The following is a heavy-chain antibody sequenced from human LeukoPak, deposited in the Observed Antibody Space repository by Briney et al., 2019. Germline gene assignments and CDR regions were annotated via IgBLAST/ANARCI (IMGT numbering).Heavy chain of an antibody. CDR3: ARAQEWFGELWDDY. D-gene: IGHD3-10*01. Sequence: SETLSLTCTVSGGSISSGSYYWSWLRQPAGKGLEWIGRIYTSGSTNYNPSLKSRVTISVDTSKNQFSLKLSSVTAADTAVYYCARAQEWFGELWDDYWGQGTLVTVSS. CDR2: IYTSGST. J-gene: IGHJ4*02. V-gene: IGHV4-61*02. CDR1: GGSISSGSYY.